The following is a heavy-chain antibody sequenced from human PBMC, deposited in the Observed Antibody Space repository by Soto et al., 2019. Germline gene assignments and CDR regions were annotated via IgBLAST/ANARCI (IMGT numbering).Heavy chain of an antibody. J-gene: IGHJ4*02. Sequence: EVHLLESGGVLAQPGGSLRLSCAASGFTFSSYAMSWVRQAPGKGLEWVSAISGGGSGTYYADSVKGRFTISRDNSESTLYLQMNSLRAEDTAVYYCAKGGGAIRPHYLDYWGQGTLVTVSS. CDR1: GFTFSSYA. CDR2: ISGGGSGT. D-gene: IGHD3-10*01. V-gene: IGHV3-23*01. CDR3: AKGGGAIRPHYLDY.